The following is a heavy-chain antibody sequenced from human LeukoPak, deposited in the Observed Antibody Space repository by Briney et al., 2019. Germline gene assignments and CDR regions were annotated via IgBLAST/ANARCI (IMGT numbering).Heavy chain of an antibody. D-gene: IGHD3-10*01. J-gene: IGHJ4*02. CDR2: ISGSGGST. CDR3: AKDLVRLGETALAGSPY. V-gene: IGHV3-23*01. Sequence: GGSLRLSCAASGFIFSSYAMSWVRQAPGKGLEWVSAISGSGGSTYYADSVKGRFTISRDNSKNTLYLQMNSLRAEDTAVYYCAKDLVRLGETALAGSPYWGQGTLVSVSS. CDR1: GFIFSSYA.